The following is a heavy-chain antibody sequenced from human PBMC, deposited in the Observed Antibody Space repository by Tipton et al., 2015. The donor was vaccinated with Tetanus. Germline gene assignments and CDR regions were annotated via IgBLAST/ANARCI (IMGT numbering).Heavy chain of an antibody. CDR1: GYNLTNYW. CDR2: INPADSET. Sequence: QSGPEVKKPGESLKISCQGSGYNLTNYWIGWVRQVPGKGLEWMGIINPADSETTYGPSFQGQVTISADKSIGTAYPQRTNLKASDPAMYYCARRRSSILSVNYHWYFDLWGRGPLVTVSS. J-gene: IGHJ2*01. CDR3: ARRRSSILSVNYHWYFDL. D-gene: IGHD3-9*01. V-gene: IGHV5-51*01.